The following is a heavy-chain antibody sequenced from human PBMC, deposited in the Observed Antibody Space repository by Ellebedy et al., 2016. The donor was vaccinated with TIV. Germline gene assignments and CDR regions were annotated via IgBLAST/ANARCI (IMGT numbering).Heavy chain of an antibody. D-gene: IGHD6-13*01. CDR2: ITSANRDI. V-gene: IGHV3-21*01. CDR1: GFTFSDYS. J-gene: IGHJ4*02. Sequence: GESLKISCAASGFTFSDYSMNWVRQAPGKGLEWVSSITSANRDIGYADSVKGRFTISRDNAKNALYLQMNGLRAEDTAVYYCAREVWYPASWGQGTLVTVSS. CDR3: AREVWYPAS.